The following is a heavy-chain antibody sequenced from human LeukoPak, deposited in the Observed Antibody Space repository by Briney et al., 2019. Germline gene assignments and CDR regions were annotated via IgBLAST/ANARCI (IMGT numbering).Heavy chain of an antibody. V-gene: IGHV3-7*01. CDR2: INQNGSEM. CDR1: GFRFIDYW. J-gene: IGHJ4*02. CDR3: VSGMIEFDY. Sequence: GGSLRLSCVASGFRFIDYWMTWVRQAPGRGLEWVANINQNGSEMYYLDSVEGRFTISRDNAKNSLFLQMNSLRVEDTSVYYCVSGMIEFDYWGQGTRVTVSS. D-gene: IGHD3-22*01.